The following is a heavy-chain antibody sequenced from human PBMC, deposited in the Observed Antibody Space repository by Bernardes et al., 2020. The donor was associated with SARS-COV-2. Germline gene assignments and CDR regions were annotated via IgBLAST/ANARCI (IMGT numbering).Heavy chain of an antibody. CDR3: ARRQYESIRGNWFDP. Sequence: ASVKVSCKASGHTYGIAWVRQAPGQGLEYMGWISPNNHNTNYAQNFQARLTLTTDTSTNTAYMELTSLRADDPAVYYCARRQYESIRGNWFDPWGQGTLVTVSS. V-gene: IGHV1-18*01. D-gene: IGHD3-22*01. CDR2: ISPNNHNT. J-gene: IGHJ5*02. CDR1: GHTYG.